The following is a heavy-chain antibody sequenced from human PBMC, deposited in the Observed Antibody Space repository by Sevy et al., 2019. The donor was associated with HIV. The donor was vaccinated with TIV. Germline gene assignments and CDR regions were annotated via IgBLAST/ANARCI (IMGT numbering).Heavy chain of an antibody. CDR2: ISDTGTST. J-gene: IGHJ4*02. CDR3: AKFAGDFPHFDF. CDR1: GFTFSTYS. D-gene: IGHD7-27*01. V-gene: IGHV3-23*01. Sequence: GGSLRLSYAASGFTFSTYSMSWVRQAPRKGLEWVSAISDTGTSTYYTDSVEDRFTISRDNSKSTLFLHMNSLRAEDTALYYCAKFAGDFPHFDFWGLGTLVTVSS.